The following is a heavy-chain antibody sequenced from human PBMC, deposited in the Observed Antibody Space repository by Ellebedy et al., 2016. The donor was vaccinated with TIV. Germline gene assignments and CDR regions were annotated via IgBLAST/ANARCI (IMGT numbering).Heavy chain of an antibody. D-gene: IGHD6-19*01. CDR3: ARDPARNSSGWPPRRRTRFEP. V-gene: IGHV3-11*01. CDR2: ISSSGETT. J-gene: IGHJ5*02. Sequence: PGGSLRLSCAASGITVSDYYMSWIRQAPGKGLEWISYISSSGETTYYADSVKGRFTISRDNAKNSLFLQMNSLRVEDTAVYYCARDPARNSSGWPPRRRTRFEPWGQGTLVTVSS. CDR1: GITVSDYY.